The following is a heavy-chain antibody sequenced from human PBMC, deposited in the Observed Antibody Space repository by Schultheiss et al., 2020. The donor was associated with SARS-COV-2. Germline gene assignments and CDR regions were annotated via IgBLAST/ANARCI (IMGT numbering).Heavy chain of an antibody. D-gene: IGHD2-15*01. V-gene: IGHV3-23*01. CDR2: IRGSGGST. CDR1: GFTFSSYG. CDR3: VKEGCSGGTCYSYEH. J-gene: IGHJ4*02. Sequence: GGSLRLSCAASGFTFSSYGMHWVRQAPGKGLEWVSAIRGSGGSTYYADSVKGRFTISRDNSKNTLFLQMSSLRAEDTAEYYCVKEGCSGGTCYSYEHWGQGTLVTVAS.